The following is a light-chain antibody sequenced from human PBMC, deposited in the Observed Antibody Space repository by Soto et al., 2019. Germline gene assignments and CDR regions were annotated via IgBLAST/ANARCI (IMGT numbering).Light chain of an antibody. CDR3: HQYKSLPYT. CDR2: DAS. Sequence: DIQMPQSPSSLSASVGDRVTITCQASQDINNYLNWYQQKSGRAPKLLIYDASNLEMGVPSRLSGSGSGTDFTFTVSSLQPEDVGTYYCHQYKSLPYTFLRGTKLEVK. J-gene: IGKJ2*01. CDR1: QDINNY. V-gene: IGKV1-33*01.